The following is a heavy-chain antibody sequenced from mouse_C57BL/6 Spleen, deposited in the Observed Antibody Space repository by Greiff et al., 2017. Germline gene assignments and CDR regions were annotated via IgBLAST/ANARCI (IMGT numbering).Heavy chain of an antibody. Sequence: DVQLVESGGGLVKPGGSLKLSCAASGFTFSSYAMSWVRQTPEKRLEWVATISDGGSYTYYPDNVKGRFTISRDNAKNNLYLQMSHLKSEDTAMYYCARDRGGSSYRDAMDYWGQGTSVTVSS. CDR1: GFTFSSYA. CDR2: ISDGGSYT. CDR3: ARDRGGSSYRDAMDY. J-gene: IGHJ4*01. V-gene: IGHV5-4*01. D-gene: IGHD1-1*01.